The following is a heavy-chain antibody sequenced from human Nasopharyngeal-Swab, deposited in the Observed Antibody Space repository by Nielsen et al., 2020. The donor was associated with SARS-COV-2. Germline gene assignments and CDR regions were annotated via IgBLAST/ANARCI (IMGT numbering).Heavy chain of an antibody. Sequence: GESLKISCAASGFTFSSYNMNWVRQAPGKGLEWVSSMSSSSSYIYYADSVKGRFTISRDNAKNSLYLQMNTLRAEDTALYHCARVRYSGYDSGLDVWGQGTTVTVSS. CDR2: MSSSSSYI. CDR3: ARVRYSGYDSGLDV. CDR1: GFTFSSYN. J-gene: IGHJ6*02. V-gene: IGHV3-21*04. D-gene: IGHD5-12*01.